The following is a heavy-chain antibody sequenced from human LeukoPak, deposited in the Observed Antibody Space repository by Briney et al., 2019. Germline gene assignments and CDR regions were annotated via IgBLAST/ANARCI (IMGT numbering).Heavy chain of an antibody. CDR3: AKDPTRQAY. CDR2: IKEDGSDK. D-gene: IGHD5-12*01. V-gene: IGHV3-7*03. J-gene: IGHJ4*02. Sequence: GGSLRLSCAVSGFTFSNYWMSWVRQTPGKGLEWVANIKEDGSDKYYVDSLKGRFTISRDNAKNSLYLQMNSLRAEDTAVYYCAKDPTRQAYWGQGTLVTVSS. CDR1: GFTFSNYW.